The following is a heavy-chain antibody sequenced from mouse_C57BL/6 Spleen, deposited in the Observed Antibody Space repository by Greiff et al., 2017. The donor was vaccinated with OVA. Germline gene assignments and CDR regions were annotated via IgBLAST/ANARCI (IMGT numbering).Heavy chain of an antibody. CDR2: INPNNGGT. D-gene: IGHD2-2*01. V-gene: IGHV1-26*01. Sequence: EVQLQQSGPELVKPGASVKISCKASGYTFTDYYMNWVKQSHGKSLEWIGDINPNNGGTSYNQKFKGKATLTVDKSSSTAYMELRSLTSEDSAVYYCARRGIYYGYDGYYFDYWGQGTTLTVSS. J-gene: IGHJ2*01. CDR3: ARRGIYYGYDGYYFDY. CDR1: GYTFTDYY.